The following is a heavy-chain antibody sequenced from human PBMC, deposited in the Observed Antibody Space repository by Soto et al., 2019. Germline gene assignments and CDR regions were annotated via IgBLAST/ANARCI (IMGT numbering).Heavy chain of an antibody. CDR2: ISGSGANT. CDR1: GWSISSDA. D-gene: IGHD2-21*02. J-gene: IGHJ4*02. CDR3: AKRQSGNFGPFDS. Sequence: LRLSCAASGWSISSDAMSWVRQAPGKGLERVSGISGSGANTNYADSVKGRFAISIDNSKNTLYLQMSSLRAEDTAVYYCAKRQSGNFGPFDSWGQGTLVTVSS. V-gene: IGHV3-23*01.